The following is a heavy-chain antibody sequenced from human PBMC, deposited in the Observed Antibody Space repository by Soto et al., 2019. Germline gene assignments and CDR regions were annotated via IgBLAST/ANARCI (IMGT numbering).Heavy chain of an antibody. V-gene: IGHV1-69*01. Sequence: KVSCKASGGTFSSYAISWVRQAPGQGLEWMGGIIPIFGTANYAQKFQGRVTITADESTSTAYMELSSLRSEDTAVYYCARVPMGAARNYYYYGMDVWGQGTTVTVSS. CDR2: IIPIFGTA. J-gene: IGHJ6*02. D-gene: IGHD6-6*01. CDR3: ARVPMGAARNYYYYGMDV. CDR1: GGTFSSYA.